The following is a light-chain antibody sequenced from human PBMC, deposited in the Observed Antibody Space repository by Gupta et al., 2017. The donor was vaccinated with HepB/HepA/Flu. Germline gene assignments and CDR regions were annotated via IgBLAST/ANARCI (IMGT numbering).Light chain of an antibody. V-gene: IGKV1-39*01. Sequence: DIQMTQSPSSLSASVGDRVVITCRASQDIDIFLNWYQQKPGKAPKFLMYASSTLESGVPSRFSGGGSRTQFTLTISSLRPEDFATYYCQQTVRTPWTFGQGTKVEI. CDR1: QDIDIF. CDR2: ASS. CDR3: QQTVRTPWT. J-gene: IGKJ1*01.